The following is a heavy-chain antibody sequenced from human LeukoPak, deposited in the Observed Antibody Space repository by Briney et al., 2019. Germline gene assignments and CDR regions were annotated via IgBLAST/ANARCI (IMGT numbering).Heavy chain of an antibody. CDR3: AKDPGYSGYADWFDP. Sequence: GGSLRLSCAVSGFPFITYNMNWVRQTPGKGLEWVSYIDSSSSTIYYADSVKGRFTISRDNAKNSLYLQMNSLRAEDTAVYYCAKDPGYSGYADWFDPWGQGTLVTVSS. J-gene: IGHJ5*02. CDR2: IDSSSSTI. D-gene: IGHD5-12*01. V-gene: IGHV3-48*04. CDR1: GFPFITYN.